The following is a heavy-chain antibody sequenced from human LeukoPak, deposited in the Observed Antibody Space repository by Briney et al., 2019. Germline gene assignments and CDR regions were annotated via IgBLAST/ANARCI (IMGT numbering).Heavy chain of an antibody. D-gene: IGHD3-10*01. J-gene: IGHJ6*03. CDR1: GGTFSSYA. CDR3: ARVTPPNYYGSGSYYPTHMDV. CDR2: IIPIFGTA. V-gene: IGHV1-69*13. Sequence: ASVKVSCKASGGTFSSYAISWVRQAPGQGLEWMGGIIPIFGTANYAQKFQGRVTITADESTSTAYMELSSLRSEDTAVYYCARVTPPNYYGSGSYYPTHMDVWGKGTTVTISS.